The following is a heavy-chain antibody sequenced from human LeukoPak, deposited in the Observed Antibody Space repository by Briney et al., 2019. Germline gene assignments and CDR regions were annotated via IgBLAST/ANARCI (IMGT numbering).Heavy chain of an antibody. J-gene: IGHJ5*02. D-gene: IGHD2-2*01. Sequence: PSETLSLTCTVSGGSISSYYWSWIRQPPGKGLEWIGSIYYSGSTYYNPSLKSRVTISVDTSKNQFSLKLSSVTAADTAVYYCARGYCSSTSCYFDNWFDPWGQGTLVTVSS. CDR2: IYYSGST. CDR1: GGSISSYY. CDR3: ARGYCSSTSCYFDNWFDP. V-gene: IGHV4-59*12.